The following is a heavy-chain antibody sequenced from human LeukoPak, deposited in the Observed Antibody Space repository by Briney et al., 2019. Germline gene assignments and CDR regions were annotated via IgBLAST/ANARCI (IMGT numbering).Heavy chain of an antibody. CDR3: ARDSELLWFGETGYYFDY. CDR2: ISSSGSTI. D-gene: IGHD3-10*01. J-gene: IGHJ4*02. V-gene: IGHV3-11*04. CDR1: GFTFSDYY. Sequence: GGSLRLSCAASGFTFSDYYMSWIRQAPGKGLEWVSYISSSGSTIYYADSVKGRFTISRDNAKNSLYLQMNSLRAEDTAVYYCARDSELLWFGETGYYFDYWGQGTLVTVSS.